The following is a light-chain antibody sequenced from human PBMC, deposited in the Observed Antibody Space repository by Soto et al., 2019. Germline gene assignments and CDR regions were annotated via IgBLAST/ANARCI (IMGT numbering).Light chain of an antibody. V-gene: IGKV3-20*01. CDR1: QSVSNNY. Sequence: EIVLTQSPGTLSLSPGERATLSCRASQSVSNNYLAWYQQKPDQAPRRLIFGASGRATGIPDRFCGSGSGTDFTLTISRLEPEDFAVYYCQQYGTSPTFGQGTKVEIK. CDR3: QQYGTSPT. J-gene: IGKJ1*01. CDR2: GAS.